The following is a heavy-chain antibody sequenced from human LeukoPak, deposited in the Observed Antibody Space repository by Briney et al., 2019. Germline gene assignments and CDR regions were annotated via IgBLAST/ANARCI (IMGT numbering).Heavy chain of an antibody. CDR3: AREATVVTPDAFDI. CDR1: GGTFSSYA. J-gene: IGHJ3*02. D-gene: IGHD4-23*01. Sequence: SVKVSCKASGGTFSSYAISWVRQAPGQGLEWLGGIIPIFGTANYAQKFQGRDTITADESTSTAYMELSSLRSEDTAVYYCAREATVVTPDAFDIWGQGTMVTVSS. V-gene: IGHV1-69*13. CDR2: IIPIFGTA.